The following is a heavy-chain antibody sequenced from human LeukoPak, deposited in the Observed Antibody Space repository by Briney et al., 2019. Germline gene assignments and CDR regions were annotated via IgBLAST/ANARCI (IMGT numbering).Heavy chain of an antibody. CDR3: ASSYSSGWYLGDY. Sequence: SVKVSCKASGGTFSSYAISWVRQAPGQGLEWMGGIIPIFGTANYAQKFQGRVTITADESTSTAYMELSSLGSEDTAVYYCASSYSSGWYLGDYWGQGTLVTVSS. CDR2: IIPIFGTA. V-gene: IGHV1-69*01. D-gene: IGHD6-19*01. J-gene: IGHJ4*02. CDR1: GGTFSSYA.